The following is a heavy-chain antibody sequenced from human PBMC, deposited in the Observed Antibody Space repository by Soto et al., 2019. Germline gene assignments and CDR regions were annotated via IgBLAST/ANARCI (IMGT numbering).Heavy chain of an antibody. CDR1: GGTFSSYA. V-gene: IGHV1-69*13. J-gene: IGHJ3*02. CDR2: IIPIFGTA. D-gene: IGHD5-18*01. Sequence: SVKVSCKASGGTFSSYAISWVRQAPGQGLEWMGGIIPIFGTANYAQKFQGRVTITADESTSTAYMELSSLGSEDTAVYYCARSEDTAMAYDAFDIWGQGTMVTVSS. CDR3: ARSEDTAMAYDAFDI.